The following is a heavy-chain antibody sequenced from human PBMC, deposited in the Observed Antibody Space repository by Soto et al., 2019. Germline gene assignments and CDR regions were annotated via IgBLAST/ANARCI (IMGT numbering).Heavy chain of an antibody. Sequence: SVKVSCKSSVGTFSSYAISWVRQAPGQGLEWMGGIIPIFGTANYAQKFQGRVTITADESTSTAYMELSSLRSEDTAVYYCARSPWPDCSSTSCLSYYWGQGPLVTVS. CDR3: ARSPWPDCSSTSCLSYY. D-gene: IGHD2-2*01. CDR2: IIPIFGTA. J-gene: IGHJ4*02. V-gene: IGHV1-69*13. CDR1: VGTFSSYA.